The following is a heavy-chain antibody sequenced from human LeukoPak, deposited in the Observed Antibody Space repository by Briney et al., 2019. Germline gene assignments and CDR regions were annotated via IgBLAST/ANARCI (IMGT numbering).Heavy chain of an antibody. Sequence: GGSLRLSCAASGFTFSSYSMNWVRQAPGEGLEWVSYISSSSSTIYYADSVKGRFTISRDNAKNSLYLQMNSLRDEDTAVYYCARDMVRGVHHSSYGMDVWGQGATVTVSS. D-gene: IGHD3-10*01. V-gene: IGHV3-48*02. J-gene: IGHJ6*02. CDR3: ARDMVRGVHHSSYGMDV. CDR1: GFTFSSYS. CDR2: ISSSSSTI.